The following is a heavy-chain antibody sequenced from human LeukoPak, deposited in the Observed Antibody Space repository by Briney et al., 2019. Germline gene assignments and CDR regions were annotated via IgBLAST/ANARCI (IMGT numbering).Heavy chain of an antibody. V-gene: IGHV4-34*01. CDR2: INHSGST. CDR3: AKESVGVTKSFEY. D-gene: IGHD1-26*01. CDR1: GGSFSGYY. J-gene: IGHJ4*02. Sequence: KPSETLSLTCAVYGGSFSGYYWSWIRQPPGKGLEWIGEINHSGSTNYNPSLKSRVTISVDTPKNQFSLKLSSVTAADTAVYYCAKESVGVTKSFEYWGQGTLVTVSS.